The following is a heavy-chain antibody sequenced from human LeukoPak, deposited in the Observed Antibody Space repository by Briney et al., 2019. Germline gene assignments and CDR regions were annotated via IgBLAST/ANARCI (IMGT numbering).Heavy chain of an antibody. CDR1: GGSISSYY. CDR3: AREESQRSRYYPTFDY. Sequence: SETLSLTCTVSGGSISSYYWSWIRQPPGKGLEWIGYIYYSGSTNYNSSLKSRVTISVDTSKNQFSLKLSSVTAADTAVYYCAREESQRSRYYPTFDYWGQGTLVTVSS. CDR2: IYYSGST. J-gene: IGHJ4*02. D-gene: IGHD3-10*01. V-gene: IGHV4-59*12.